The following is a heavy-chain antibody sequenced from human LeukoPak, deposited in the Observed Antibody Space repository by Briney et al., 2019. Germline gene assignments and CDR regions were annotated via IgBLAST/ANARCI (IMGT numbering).Heavy chain of an antibody. J-gene: IGHJ5*02. D-gene: IGHD6-13*01. Sequence: GESLRLSCAASGFTFSSYWMSWVRQAPGKGLEWVANIKQDGSEKYYVDSVKGRFTISRDNAKNSLYLQMNSLRAEDTAVYYCARDAAGRGVFNWFDPWGQGTLVTVSS. V-gene: IGHV3-7*01. CDR1: GFTFSSYW. CDR2: IKQDGSEK. CDR3: ARDAAGRGVFNWFDP.